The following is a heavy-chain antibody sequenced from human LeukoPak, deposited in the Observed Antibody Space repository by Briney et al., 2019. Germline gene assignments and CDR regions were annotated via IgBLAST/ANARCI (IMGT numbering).Heavy chain of an antibody. J-gene: IGHJ4*02. D-gene: IGHD1-26*01. V-gene: IGHV4-59*01. CDR3: ARVDLVGATEFDY. CDR1: GGSISSYY. CDR2: IYYSGST. Sequence: SETLSLTCTVSGGSISSYYWSWIRRPPGKGLVWIGYIYYSGSTNYNPSLRSRVTISVDTSKNQFSLKLNSVTAADTAVYYCARVDLVGATEFDYWGQGTLVTVSS.